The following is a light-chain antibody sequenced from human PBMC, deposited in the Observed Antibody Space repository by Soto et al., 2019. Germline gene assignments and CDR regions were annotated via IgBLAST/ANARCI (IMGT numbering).Light chain of an antibody. Sequence: DIPMTQSPSSVSASVGDRVTITCRASQTISNSLNWYQQKPGKAPKLLISVAASLQSGVPSRFSGSGSGTDFTLTISSLQPEDFVNYFCQQSYNTPLTFGGGTKVEIK. CDR3: QQSYNTPLT. V-gene: IGKV1-39*01. CDR1: QTISNS. CDR2: VAA. J-gene: IGKJ4*01.